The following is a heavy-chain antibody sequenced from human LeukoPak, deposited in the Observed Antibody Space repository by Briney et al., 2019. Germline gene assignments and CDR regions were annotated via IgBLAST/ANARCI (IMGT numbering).Heavy chain of an antibody. CDR3: ARVRGGAVAGTGYFDY. CDR2: IYHSGST. Sequence: SGTLSLTCAVSGGSISSSNWWSWVRQPPGKGLEWIGEIYHSGSTNYNPSLKSRVTISVDKSKNQFSLKLSSVTAADTAVYYCARVRGGAVAGTGYFDYWGQGTLVTVSS. CDR1: GGSISSSNW. J-gene: IGHJ4*02. V-gene: IGHV4-4*02. D-gene: IGHD6-19*01.